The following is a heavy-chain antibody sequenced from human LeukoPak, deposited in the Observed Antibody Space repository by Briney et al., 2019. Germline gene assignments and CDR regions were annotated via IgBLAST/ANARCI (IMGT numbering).Heavy chain of an antibody. CDR1: GGTFSSYA. CDR3: ARRGDGYNLDY. V-gene: IGHV1-2*02. CDR2: INAKSGDT. J-gene: IGHJ4*02. Sequence: ASVKVSCKASGGTFSSYAISWVRQAPGQGLEWMGWINAKSGDTKSAQKFQGGVTMTRDTSITTVHMEVTGLRSDDTAVYYCARRGDGYNLDYWGQGTLVTVSS. D-gene: IGHD5-24*01.